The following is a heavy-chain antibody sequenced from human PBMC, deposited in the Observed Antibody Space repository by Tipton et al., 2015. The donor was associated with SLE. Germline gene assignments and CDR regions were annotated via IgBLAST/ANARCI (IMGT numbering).Heavy chain of an antibody. Sequence: GLVKPSDTLSLNCTVSGGSITSHSWSWIRQPPGKGLEWIGYIFYGGHTDYNPSLESRVSISMNTSQNQFSLRLTSVTAADTAVYFCARWYSRSSYFFDFWGQGMLVTVSS. CDR2: IFYGGHT. CDR3: ARWYSRSSYFFDF. CDR1: GGSITSHS. V-gene: IGHV4-59*07. J-gene: IGHJ4*02. D-gene: IGHD6-6*01.